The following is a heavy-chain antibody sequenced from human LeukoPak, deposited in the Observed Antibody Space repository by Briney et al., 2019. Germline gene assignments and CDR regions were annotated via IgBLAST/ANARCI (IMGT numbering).Heavy chain of an antibody. D-gene: IGHD7-27*01. CDR2: ISYDGSNK. CDR3: ARSSGALENAFDI. V-gene: IGHV3-30-3*01. Sequence: GGSLRLSCAASGFTFSSYAMPWVRQAPGKGLEWVAVISYDGSNKYYADSVKGRFTISRDNSKNTLYLQMNSLRAEDTAVYYCARSSGALENAFDIWGQGTTVTVSS. CDR1: GFTFSSYA. J-gene: IGHJ3*02.